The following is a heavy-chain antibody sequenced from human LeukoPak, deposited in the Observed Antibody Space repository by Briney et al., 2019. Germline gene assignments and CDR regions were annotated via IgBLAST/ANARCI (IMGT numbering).Heavy chain of an antibody. V-gene: IGHV4-39*07. Sequence: SETLSLTCTVSGGSISSSSYYWGWIRQPPGKGLEWIGSIYYSGSTYYNPSLKSRVTISVDTSKNQFSLKLSSVTAADTAVYYCARAPAGVVSGYAFDIWGQGTMVTVSS. J-gene: IGHJ3*02. D-gene: IGHD6-13*01. CDR1: GGSISSSSYY. CDR3: ARAPAGVVSGYAFDI. CDR2: IYYSGST.